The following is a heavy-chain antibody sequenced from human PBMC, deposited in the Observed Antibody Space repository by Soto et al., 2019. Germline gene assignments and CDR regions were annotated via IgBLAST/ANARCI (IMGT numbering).Heavy chain of an antibody. CDR2: INPSGGST. D-gene: IGHD3-10*01. Sequence: VKVSCKASGYTFTSYYMHWVRQAPGQGLEWMGIINPSGGSTSYAQKFQGRVTMTRDTSTSTVYMELSSLRSEDTAVYYCARCYGSGVKNYYYYYMDVWGKGTTVTSP. J-gene: IGHJ6*03. V-gene: IGHV1-46*03. CDR3: ARCYGSGVKNYYYYYMDV. CDR1: GYTFTSYY.